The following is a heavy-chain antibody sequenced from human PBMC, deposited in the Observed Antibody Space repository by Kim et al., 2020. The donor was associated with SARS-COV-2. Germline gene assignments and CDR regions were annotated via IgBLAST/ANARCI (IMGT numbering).Heavy chain of an antibody. CDR3: ARASGSGYYGP. V-gene: IGHV4-59*13. CDR1: GGSISSYY. D-gene: IGHD3-22*01. Sequence: SETLSLTCTVSGGSISSYYWSWIRQPPGKGLEWIGYIYYSGSTNYNPSLKSRVTISVDTSKNQFSLKLSSVTAADTAVYYCARASGSGYYGPWGQGTLVTVSS. CDR2: IYYSGST. J-gene: IGHJ5*02.